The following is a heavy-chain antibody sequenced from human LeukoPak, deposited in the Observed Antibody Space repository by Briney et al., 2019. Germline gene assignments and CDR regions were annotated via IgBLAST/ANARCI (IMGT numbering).Heavy chain of an antibody. Sequence: SETLSLTCAVYGGSFSGYHWSGIRQPTGKGLEWIGEINHSGSTNYNPSLNSRVTISVDTSKNQYSLKLSSGTAADTAVYYCARGSVVGYTYWGQGTLVTVSS. CDR2: INHSGST. V-gene: IGHV4-34*01. J-gene: IGHJ4*02. D-gene: IGHD5-24*01. CDR3: ARGSVVGYTY. CDR1: GGSFSGYH.